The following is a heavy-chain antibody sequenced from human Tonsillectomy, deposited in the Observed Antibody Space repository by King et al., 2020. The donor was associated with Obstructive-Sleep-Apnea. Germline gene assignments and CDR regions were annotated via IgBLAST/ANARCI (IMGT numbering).Heavy chain of an antibody. Sequence: QLVQSGGGLVQPGGSLRLSCAASGFTFSSYTMSWVRQAPGKGLEWISGISGVGTNTYYGDSLKGRFIISRDNSKNTLYLQMNKLRAEDTAVYFCAQASLPPSDYWGQGALVTVSS. CDR3: AQASLPPSDY. V-gene: IGHV3-23*04. CDR1: GFTFSSYT. J-gene: IGHJ4*02. CDR2: ISGVGTNT.